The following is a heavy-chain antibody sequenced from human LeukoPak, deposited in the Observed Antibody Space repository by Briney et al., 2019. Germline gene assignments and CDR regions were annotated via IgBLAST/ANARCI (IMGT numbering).Heavy chain of an antibody. D-gene: IGHD3-16*01. Sequence: GGSLRLSCAASGLTFSNYWMDWVRQAPGEGLEWVANIKQDGSEKNYVDSVKGRFIISRDNAKNSLYLRMNTLRADDTAVYYCARDGFGTGSNWGQGTLVTVSS. J-gene: IGHJ4*02. CDR1: GLTFSNYW. CDR2: IKQDGSEK. CDR3: ARDGFGTGSN. V-gene: IGHV3-7*03.